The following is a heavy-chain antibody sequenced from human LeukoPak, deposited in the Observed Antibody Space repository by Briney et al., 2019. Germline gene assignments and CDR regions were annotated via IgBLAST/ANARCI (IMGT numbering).Heavy chain of an antibody. CDR3: ARDKEEGYANFDP. D-gene: IGHD5-12*01. V-gene: IGHV4-59*01. Sequence: SETLSLTCTVSGGSISSYYWSWIRQPPGKGLEWIGYIYYSGSTNYNPSLTSRVTISVDTSKNQFSLKLSSVTAADTAVYYCARDKEEGYANFDPWGQGILVTVSS. CDR2: IYYSGST. J-gene: IGHJ5*02. CDR1: GGSISSYY.